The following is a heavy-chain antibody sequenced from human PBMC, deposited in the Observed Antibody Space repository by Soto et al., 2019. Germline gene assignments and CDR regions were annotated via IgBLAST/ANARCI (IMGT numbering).Heavy chain of an antibody. J-gene: IGHJ5*02. V-gene: IGHV2-5*02. CDR3: APSQLYQLLFPGFDP. CDR1: GFSLSTSGVG. CDR2: IYWDDDK. D-gene: IGHD2-2*01. Sequence: QITLKESGPTLVKPTQTLTLTCTFSGFSLSTSGVGVGWIRQPPGKALEWLALIYWDDDKRYSPSLKSRLTIPKDSSKNQVVLTMTNMDPVDTATYYCAPSQLYQLLFPGFDPWGQGTLVTVSS.